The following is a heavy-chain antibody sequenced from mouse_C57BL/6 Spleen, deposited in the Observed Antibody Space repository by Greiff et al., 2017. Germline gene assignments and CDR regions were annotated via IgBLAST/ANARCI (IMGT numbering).Heavy chain of an antibody. V-gene: IGHV1-62-2*01. CDR2: FYPGSGSI. CDR3: ARHEGEYYYAMDY. Sequence: VQLQQSGAELVKPGASVKLSCKASGYTFTEYTIHWVKQRSGKGLEWIGWFYPGSGSIKYNEKFKDKATLTAYKSSSTVYMEISRLTAEDSAVYFCARHEGEYYYAMDYWGQGTSVTVSS. CDR1: GYTFTEYT. J-gene: IGHJ4*01. D-gene: IGHD5-2*01.